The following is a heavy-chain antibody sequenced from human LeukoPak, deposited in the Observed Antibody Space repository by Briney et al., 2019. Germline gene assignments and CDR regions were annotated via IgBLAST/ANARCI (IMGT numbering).Heavy chain of an antibody. CDR1: GFTFSSYG. CDR3: AKEKATAIEIDY. J-gene: IGHJ4*02. CDR2: ISYDGTNK. D-gene: IGHD5-18*01. V-gene: IGHV3-30*18. Sequence: GGSLRPSCAASGFTFSSYGMHWVRQAPGKGLEWVAVISYDGTNKYYADSVKGRFTISRDNSKNTLYLQMDSLRAEDTAVYYCAKEKATAIEIDYWGQGTLVTVSS.